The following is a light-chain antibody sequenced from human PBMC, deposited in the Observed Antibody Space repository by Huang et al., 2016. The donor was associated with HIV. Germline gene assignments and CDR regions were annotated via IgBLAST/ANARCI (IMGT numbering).Light chain of an antibody. V-gene: IGKV1-33*01. CDR1: QDISNY. Sequence: DIQMTQSPSSLSASVGDRVTITCQTSQDISNYLNWYQQKPGKAPRLLIYDVFNLETGVPSRFSGSGSGTDFTLTISSLQPEDIATYYCQRYGNLPPLAFGGGTKVEI. J-gene: IGKJ4*01. CDR3: QRYGNLPPLA. CDR2: DVF.